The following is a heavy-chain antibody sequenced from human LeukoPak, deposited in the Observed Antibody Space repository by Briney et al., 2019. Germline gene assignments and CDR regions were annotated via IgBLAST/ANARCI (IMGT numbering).Heavy chain of an antibody. CDR1: GYSFTSYW. D-gene: IGHD3-10*01. Sequence: GESLKISCKGSGYSFTSYWIGWVRQMPGKGLEWMGIIYPGDSDTRYSPSFQGQVTISADKSISTAYLQWSSLKASDTAMYYCARPSPITMVRGVIPYYFDYWGQGTLVTVSS. CDR3: ARPSPITMVRGVIPYYFDY. J-gene: IGHJ4*02. V-gene: IGHV5-51*01. CDR2: IYPGDSDT.